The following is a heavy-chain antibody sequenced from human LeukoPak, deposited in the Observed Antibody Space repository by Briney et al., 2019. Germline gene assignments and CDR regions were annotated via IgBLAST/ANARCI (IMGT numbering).Heavy chain of an antibody. V-gene: IGHV3-74*01. CDR1: GFTFSTYW. D-gene: IGHD1-26*01. CDR2: INPDSSAT. J-gene: IGHJ3*01. Sequence: PGGSLRLSCADSGFTFSTYWLRCVRQTPGKGLMWVSRINPDSSATSYADSVKGRFTISTDNAENTLYLRMNSLRREDTAVYYCVRGQEVWELLPDDGFDVWGQGTKVTVAS. CDR3: VRGQEVWELLPDDGFDV.